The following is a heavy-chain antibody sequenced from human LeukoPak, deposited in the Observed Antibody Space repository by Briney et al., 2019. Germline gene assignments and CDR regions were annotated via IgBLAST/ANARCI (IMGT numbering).Heavy chain of an antibody. CDR2: ISSSSTYI. Sequence: GGSLRLSCAASGFPFSSHSMNWVRQAPGKGLEWVSYISSSSTYIYYAASVKGRFAISRDNARNSLFLQMNSLRAEDSGIYYCARDPRLEISGMVIDMLDYWGQGTLVTVSS. J-gene: IGHJ4*02. D-gene: IGHD3-3*01. CDR3: ARDPRLEISGMVIDMLDY. V-gene: IGHV3-21*01. CDR1: GFPFSSHS.